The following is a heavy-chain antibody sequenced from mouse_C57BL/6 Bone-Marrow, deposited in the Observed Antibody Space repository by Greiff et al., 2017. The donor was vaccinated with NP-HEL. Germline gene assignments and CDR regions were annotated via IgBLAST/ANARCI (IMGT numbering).Heavy chain of an antibody. D-gene: IGHD1-1*01. Sequence: VQLQQSGPELVKPGASVKIPCKASGYTFTDYNMDWVKQSHGKSLEWIGDINPNNGGTIYNQKFKGKATLTVDKSSSTAYMELRSLTSEDTAVYYCARDEYYGSSNWYFDVWGTGTTVTVSS. J-gene: IGHJ1*03. CDR3: ARDEYYGSSNWYFDV. CDR1: GYTFTDYN. CDR2: INPNNGGT. V-gene: IGHV1-18*01.